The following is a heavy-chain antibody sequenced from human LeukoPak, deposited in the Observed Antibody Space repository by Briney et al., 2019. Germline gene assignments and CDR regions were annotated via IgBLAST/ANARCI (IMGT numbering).Heavy chain of an antibody. Sequence: ASVKVSCKASGYTFTSNYIHWVRQAPGQGLEWMGMIYPRDGSTSYAQKFQGRVTVTRDTSTSTVYMELSSLRSEDTAVYYCARDIGDRPYWGQGTLVTVSS. CDR2: IYPRDGST. CDR3: ARDIGDRPY. D-gene: IGHD2-21*02. CDR1: GYTFTSNY. V-gene: IGHV1-46*01. J-gene: IGHJ4*02.